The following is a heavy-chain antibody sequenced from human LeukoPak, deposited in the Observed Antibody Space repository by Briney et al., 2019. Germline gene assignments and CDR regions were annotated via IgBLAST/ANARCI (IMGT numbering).Heavy chain of an antibody. CDR3: ARITTMVRGVLSY. J-gene: IGHJ4*02. V-gene: IGHV1-8*01. Sequence: ASVKVSCNASAYTFTSYDINWVRQATGQGLEWMGWMSPNSGNTGYAQKFQGRVTMTRNTSISTAYMELSSLRSEDTAVYYCARITTMVRGVLSYWGQGTLVTVSS. CDR2: MSPNSGNT. CDR1: AYTFTSYD. D-gene: IGHD3-10*01.